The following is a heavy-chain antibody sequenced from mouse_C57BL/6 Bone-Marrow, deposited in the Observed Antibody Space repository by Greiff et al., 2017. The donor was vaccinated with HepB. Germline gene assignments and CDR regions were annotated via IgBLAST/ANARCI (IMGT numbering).Heavy chain of an antibody. CDR1: EYEFPSHD. Sequence: EVHLVESGGGLVQPGESLKLSCESNEYEFPSHDMSWVRKTPEKRLELVAAINSDGGSTYYPDTMERRFIISRDNTKKTLYLQMSSLRSEDTALYYCARHSPLYGSSSFAMDYWGQGTSVTVSS. CDR3: ARHSPLYGSSSFAMDY. CDR2: INSDGGST. V-gene: IGHV5-2*01. D-gene: IGHD1-1*01. J-gene: IGHJ4*01.